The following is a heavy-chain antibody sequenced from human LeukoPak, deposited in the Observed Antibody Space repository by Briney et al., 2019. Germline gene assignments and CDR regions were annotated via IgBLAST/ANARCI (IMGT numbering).Heavy chain of an antibody. J-gene: IGHJ4*02. V-gene: IGHV4-59*01. D-gene: IGHD1-7*01. Sequence: TLSLTXTVSGVSLSIYYWSWIRQPPGKGLEWIGYVYNSGSTSYNPSLKSRATISADTSRNQFSLRLTSVTAADTAVYYCVRDRELNYWGQGTLVTVSS. CDR3: VRDRELNY. CDR1: GVSLSIYY. CDR2: VYNSGST.